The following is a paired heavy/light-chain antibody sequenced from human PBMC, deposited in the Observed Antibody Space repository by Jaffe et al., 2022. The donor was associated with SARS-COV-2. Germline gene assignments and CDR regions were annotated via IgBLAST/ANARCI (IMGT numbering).Heavy chain of an antibody. CDR2: YNPSTSQT. D-gene: IGHD2-2*01. V-gene: IGHV5-51*01. J-gene: IGHJ4*02. CDR1: GYSFTTSW. CDR3: ARLGAYCSSSFCRGFDY. Sequence: EVQLEQSGAEVRKPGESLKISCKGSGYSFTTSWIGWVRQMPGKGLEWVGIYNPSTSQTMYGPSFQGQVTFSVDKSISTAFLQWSSLKASDTAMYYCARLGAYCSSSFCRGFDYWGQGALVTVSS.
Light chain of an antibody. CDR1: QSLLHSNGYNY. CDR3: MQALQTPYT. V-gene: IGKV2-28*01. CDR2: LGS. Sequence: DIVMTQSPLSLPVTPGEPASISCRSSQSLLHSNGYNYLDWYLQKPGQSPHLLIYLGSNRASGVPDRFSGSGSGTDFTLKISRVEAEDVGVYYCMQALQTPYTFGQGTKLEIK. J-gene: IGKJ2*01.